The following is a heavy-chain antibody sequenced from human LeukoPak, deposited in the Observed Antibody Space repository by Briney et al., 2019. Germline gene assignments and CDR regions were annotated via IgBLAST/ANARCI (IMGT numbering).Heavy chain of an antibody. J-gene: IGHJ5*02. V-gene: IGHV1-18*01. Sequence: ASVKVSCKASGYTFTSYGISCVRQAPGQGLEWMGWISAYNGNTNYAQKLQGRVTMTTDTSTSTAYMELRSLRSDDTAVYYCARDQYDYVWGSYRRSFDPWGQGTLVTVSS. CDR1: GYTFTSYG. CDR3: ARDQYDYVWGSYRRSFDP. D-gene: IGHD3-16*02. CDR2: ISAYNGNT.